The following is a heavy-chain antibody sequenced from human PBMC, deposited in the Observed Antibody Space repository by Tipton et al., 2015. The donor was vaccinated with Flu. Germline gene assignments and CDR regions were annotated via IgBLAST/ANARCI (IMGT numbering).Heavy chain of an antibody. CDR3: VRENTAMADY. V-gene: IGHV3-7*01. Sequence: SLRLSCAASGFTFSRYWMSWVRQAPEKGLEWVANIKQDGSETYYVDSVKGRLTISRDNAKKSLFLQMNSLRVEDTALYYCVRENTAMADYWGQGALVTVSS. CDR2: IKQDGSET. D-gene: IGHD5-18*01. J-gene: IGHJ4*02. CDR1: GFTFSRYW.